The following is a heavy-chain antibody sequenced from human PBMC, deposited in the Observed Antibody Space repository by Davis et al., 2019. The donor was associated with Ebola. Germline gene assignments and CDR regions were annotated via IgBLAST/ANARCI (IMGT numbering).Heavy chain of an antibody. D-gene: IGHD2-2*01. CDR3: ARHGGYCSSTSCYDAFDI. Sequence: PSETLSLTCTVSGGSISSHYWSWIRQPPGKGLEWIGYIYYSGSTNYNPSLKSRVTISVDTSKNQFSLKLSSVTAADTAVYYCARHGGYCSSTSCYDAFDIWGQGTMVTVSS. CDR2: IYYSGST. J-gene: IGHJ3*02. CDR1: GGSISSHY. V-gene: IGHV4-59*11.